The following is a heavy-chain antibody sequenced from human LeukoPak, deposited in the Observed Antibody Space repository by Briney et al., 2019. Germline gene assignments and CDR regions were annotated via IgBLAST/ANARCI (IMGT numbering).Heavy chain of an antibody. CDR1: GFTVSSNY. CDR3: ARPLDDNWGLGYYYYGMDV. V-gene: IGHV3-53*01. D-gene: IGHD7-27*01. J-gene: IGHJ6*02. CDR2: IYSGGST. Sequence: GGSLRLSCAAPGFTVSSNYMSWVRQAPGKGLEWVSVIYSGGSTYYADSVKGRFTISRDNSKNTLYLQMNSLRAEDTAVYYCARPLDDNWGLGYYYYGMDVWGQGTTVTVSS.